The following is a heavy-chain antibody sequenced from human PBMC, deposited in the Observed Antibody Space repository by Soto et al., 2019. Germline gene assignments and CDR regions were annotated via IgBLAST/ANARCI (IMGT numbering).Heavy chain of an antibody. Sequence: ASVKVSCQTSGYTYTRYAMHWVRQAPGQRLEWMGWINAGNGNTKYSQKFQGRVTITRDTSASTAYMELSSLRSEDTAVYYCARTYSRDAFDIWGQGTMVTVSS. CDR1: GYTYTRYA. CDR2: INAGNGNT. V-gene: IGHV1-3*01. D-gene: IGHD6-13*01. J-gene: IGHJ3*02. CDR3: ARTYSRDAFDI.